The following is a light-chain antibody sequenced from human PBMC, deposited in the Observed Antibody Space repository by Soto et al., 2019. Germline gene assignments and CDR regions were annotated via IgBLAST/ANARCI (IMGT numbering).Light chain of an antibody. CDR1: QAISNY. J-gene: IGKJ3*01. CDR3: QQSYSNPGT. Sequence: DVYMTPSPTFLSASAGYSFTITCWASQAISNYLNWYQQKPGKAPNVLIFGAKTLQSGVPSRFSGSGYGTDFTLTITTLQPEDFETDYCQQSYSNPGTFGPGTKVDIK. CDR2: GAK. V-gene: IGKV1-39*01.